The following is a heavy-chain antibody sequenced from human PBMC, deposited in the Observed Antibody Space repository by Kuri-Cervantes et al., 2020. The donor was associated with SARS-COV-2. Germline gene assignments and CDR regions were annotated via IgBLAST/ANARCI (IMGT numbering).Heavy chain of an antibody. Sequence: SETLSLTCTVSGGSISSGGYYWSWIRQPPGKGLEWIGYIYHSGSTYYNPSLKSRVTISVGRSKNQFSLRLSSVTAADTAVYYCARDLGIAAAGSWGYFDYWGQGTLVTVSS. J-gene: IGHJ4*02. D-gene: IGHD6-13*01. CDR3: ARDLGIAAAGSWGYFDY. V-gene: IGHV4-30-2*01. CDR2: IYHSGST. CDR1: GGSISSGGYY.